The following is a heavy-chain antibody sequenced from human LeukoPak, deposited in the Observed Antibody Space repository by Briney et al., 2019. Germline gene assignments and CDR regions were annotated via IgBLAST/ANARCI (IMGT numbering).Heavy chain of an antibody. CDR2: ISSSGNTR. CDR3: ARDPGIAVAPPEPADY. CDR1: GFTFSNYE. V-gene: IGHV3-48*03. J-gene: IGHJ4*02. Sequence: GGSLRLSCAASGFTFSNYEMNWVRQAPGKGLEWVSFISSSGNTRYYADSVKGRFTISRDNAKNSLYLQMNSLRAEDTAVYYCARDPGIAVAPPEPADYWGQRTLVTVSS. D-gene: IGHD6-19*01.